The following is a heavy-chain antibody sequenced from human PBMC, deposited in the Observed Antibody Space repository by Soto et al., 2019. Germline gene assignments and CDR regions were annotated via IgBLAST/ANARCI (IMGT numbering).Heavy chain of an antibody. J-gene: IGHJ4*02. CDR3: ARHGRVAVQLWFSY. Sequence: GESLKISCKGSGYIFRDNWITWVRQMPGKGLEWVGRIDLTDSYTSYSPSFQGHVSFSADKSINTTYLHFSSLRASDTAVYYCARHGRVAVQLWFSYWGQGTLVTVSS. D-gene: IGHD5-18*01. CDR1: GYIFRDNW. V-gene: IGHV5-10-1*01. CDR2: IDLTDSYT.